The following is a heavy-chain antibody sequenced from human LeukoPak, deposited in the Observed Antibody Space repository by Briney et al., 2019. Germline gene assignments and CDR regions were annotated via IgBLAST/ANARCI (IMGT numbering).Heavy chain of an antibody. D-gene: IGHD2-21*01. CDR2: FYIGGGP. V-gene: IGHV4-4*07. J-gene: IGHJ3*01. CDR1: GASISLWQ. CDR3: ARHISVSYDAFDL. Sequence: SETLSLTCTVSGASISLWQWNWIRQPAGMGLEWIGRFYIGGGPNNNPSLKSRVTMSLDTSKNQFFLKLTSVTAADTAVYYCARHISVSYDAFDLWGRGTMVTVSS.